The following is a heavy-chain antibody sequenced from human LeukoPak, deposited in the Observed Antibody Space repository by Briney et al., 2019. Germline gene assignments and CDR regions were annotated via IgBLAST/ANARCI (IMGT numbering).Heavy chain of an antibody. V-gene: IGHV4-39*01. D-gene: IGHD3-3*01. CDR3: ASQNFGVVIGYFDY. Sequence: SETLSLTCTVSGGSISSSSYYWGWIRQPPGKGLEWIGSIYYSGSTYYNPSLKSRVTISVDTSKNQFSLKLSSVTAADTAVYYCASQNFGVVIGYFDYRGQGTLVTVSS. CDR2: IYYSGST. J-gene: IGHJ4*02. CDR1: GGSISSSSYY.